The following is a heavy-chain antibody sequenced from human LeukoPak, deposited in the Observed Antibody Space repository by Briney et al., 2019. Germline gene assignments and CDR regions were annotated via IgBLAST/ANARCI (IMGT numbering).Heavy chain of an antibody. D-gene: IGHD2-21*02. J-gene: IGHJ4*02. Sequence: GGSLTISCAASGFNFDAYAMSWVRQAPGKGLKWVSSISETGRTTFYTDSVKGRFTISRDKSKSTLHLQMNRLRAEDTALYYCAKDHDNTDFYYYFDSWGQGTLVTVSS. CDR3: AKDHDNTDFYYYFDS. V-gene: IGHV3-23*01. CDR2: ISETGRTT. CDR1: GFNFDAYA.